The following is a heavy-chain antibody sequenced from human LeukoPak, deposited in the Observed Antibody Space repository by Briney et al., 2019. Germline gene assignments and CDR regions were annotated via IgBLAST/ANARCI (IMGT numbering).Heavy chain of an antibody. CDR1: GFTFSSYS. Sequence: GGSLRLSCAASGFTFSSYSMNWVRQAPGKGLEWVSSISSSGTYIYYADSVKGRFTISRDNAKNSLYLQMNSLRGEDTAVYYCASEVLLWSWGQGTLVTVSS. D-gene: IGHD3-10*01. J-gene: IGHJ5*02. CDR2: ISSSGTYI. V-gene: IGHV3-21*01. CDR3: ASEVLLWS.